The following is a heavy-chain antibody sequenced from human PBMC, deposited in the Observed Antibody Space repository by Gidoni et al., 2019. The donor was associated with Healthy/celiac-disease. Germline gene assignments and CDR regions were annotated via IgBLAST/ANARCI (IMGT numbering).Heavy chain of an antibody. CDR1: GGSISSYY. D-gene: IGHD6-13*01. CDR3: ARLGALAAAGIWSAFDI. Sequence: QVQLQESGPGLVKPSETLSLTCTVSGGSISSYYWSWIRQPPGKGLEWIGYIYYSGSTNYNPSLKSRVTISVDTSKNQFSLKLSSVTAADTAVYYCARLGALAAAGIWSAFDIWGQGTMVTVSS. V-gene: IGHV4-59*01. CDR2: IYYSGST. J-gene: IGHJ3*02.